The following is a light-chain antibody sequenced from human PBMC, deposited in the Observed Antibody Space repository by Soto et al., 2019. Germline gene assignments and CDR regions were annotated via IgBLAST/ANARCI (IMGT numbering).Light chain of an antibody. CDR1: SSDVGGYKY. V-gene: IGLV2-14*01. J-gene: IGLJ2*01. CDR2: EVS. Sequence: QSALTQPASVSESPGQSITISCTGTSSDVGGYKYVSWYQQNPGKAPKLIIYEVSNRPSGVSNRFSGSKSGNTASLTISGLQAEDEANYYCSSYTSRDIYVVFGGGTQLTVL. CDR3: SSYTSRDIYVV.